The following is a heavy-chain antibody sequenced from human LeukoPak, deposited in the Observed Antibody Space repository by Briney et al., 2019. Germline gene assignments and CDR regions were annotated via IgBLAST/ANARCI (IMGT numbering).Heavy chain of an antibody. J-gene: IGHJ4*02. V-gene: IGHV4-34*01. CDR3: ARRRTFDY. CDR1: GGSFSGFY. CDR2: INYSGST. Sequence: KPSETLSLTCAVYGGSFSGFYWTWIRQPPGKGLEWIGEINYSGSTNYNPPLKSRATISVDTSKNQFSLTVNSVTAADTAVYYCARRRTFDYWGQGTLVTVSS. D-gene: IGHD2/OR15-2a*01.